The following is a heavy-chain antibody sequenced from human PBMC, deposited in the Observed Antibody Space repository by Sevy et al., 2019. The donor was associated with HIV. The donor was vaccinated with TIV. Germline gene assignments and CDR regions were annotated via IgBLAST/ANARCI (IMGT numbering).Heavy chain of an antibody. J-gene: IGHJ5*02. CDR1: GGSISSTSYY. CDR2: IYYTGNT. CDR3: ARQSWYTSGWFWFDP. D-gene: IGHD6-19*01. V-gene: IGHV4-39*01. Sequence: SETLSLTCSVSGGSISSTSYYWGWIRQPPGKGLEWIGTIYYTGNTYYNPSLKSRVTISVDTSKNRFSLKLSSVTAADTAVHYCARQSWYTSGWFWFDPWGQGTLVTVSS.